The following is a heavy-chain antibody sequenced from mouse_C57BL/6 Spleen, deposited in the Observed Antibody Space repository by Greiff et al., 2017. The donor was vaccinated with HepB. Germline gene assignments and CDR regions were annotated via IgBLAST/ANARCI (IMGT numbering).Heavy chain of an antibody. D-gene: IGHD2-5*01. Sequence: VQLQQSGGGLVKPGGSLKLSCAASGFTFSDYGMHWVRQAPEKGLEWVAYISSGSSTIYYADTVKGRFTISRDNAKNTLFLQMTSLRSEDTAMYYCARSYYSNYYFDYWGQGTTLTVSS. V-gene: IGHV5-17*01. CDR1: GFTFSDYG. CDR2: ISSGSSTI. J-gene: IGHJ2*01. CDR3: ARSYYSNYYFDY.